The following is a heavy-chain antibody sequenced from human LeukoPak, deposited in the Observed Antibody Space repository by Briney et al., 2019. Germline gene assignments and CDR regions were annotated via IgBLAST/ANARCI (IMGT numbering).Heavy chain of an antibody. J-gene: IGHJ4*02. CDR1: GFTCSSYS. Sequence: GGSLRLSCAASGFTCSSYSMNWVRQAPGKGLEWVSSISSSSSYIYYADSVKGRFTISRDNAKNSLYLQMNSLRAEDTAVYYCASAHSPFYDILTGYYAFDYWGQGTLVTVSS. CDR3: ASAHSPFYDILTGYYAFDY. CDR2: ISSSSSYI. V-gene: IGHV3-21*01. D-gene: IGHD3-9*01.